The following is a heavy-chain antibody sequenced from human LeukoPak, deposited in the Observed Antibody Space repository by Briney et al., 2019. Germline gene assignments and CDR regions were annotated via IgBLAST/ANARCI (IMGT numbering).Heavy chain of an antibody. D-gene: IGHD3-10*01. J-gene: IGHJ4*02. Sequence: NPSETLSLACTVSGGSISISPYYWGWIRQPPGKGLEWIGSIYYSGATYYNPSLKSRVTISVDTSENQFSLKLSSVTAADTAVYYCARQSGSYYLGDYYFDFWGPGTPVTVSS. CDR1: GGSISISPYY. V-gene: IGHV4-39*01. CDR3: ARQSGSYYLGDYYFDF. CDR2: IYYSGAT.